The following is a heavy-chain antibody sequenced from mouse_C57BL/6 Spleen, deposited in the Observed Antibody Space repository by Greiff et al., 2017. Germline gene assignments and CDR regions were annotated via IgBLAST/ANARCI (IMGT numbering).Heavy chain of an antibody. Sequence: LQLVASGPELVRPGVSVKISCTGSGYTFPDYAMHWVKQSHAKSLEWVGVLSTYYGDASSTQKFKDKATVTVDKSSSTAYMELDRLTSEDSAVYYCAGFYGCYYPYYAMDDWGQGTSVTVSS. CDR1: GYTFPDYA. D-gene: IGHD2-3*01. V-gene: IGHV1-67*01. J-gene: IGHJ4*01. CDR2: LSTYYGDA. CDR3: AGFYGCYYPYYAMDD.